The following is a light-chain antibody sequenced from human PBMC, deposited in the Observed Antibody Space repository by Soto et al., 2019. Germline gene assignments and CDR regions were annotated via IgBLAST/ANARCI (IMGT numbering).Light chain of an antibody. J-gene: IGKJ1*01. CDR3: QQFYTTPRT. Sequence: DIVMTQSPDSLAVSLGERATINCKSSQSVLYSSNNKNYLAWYQQKPGQPPKLLIYWASTRESGVPDRFSGSGSGTDFTLTISNLQAEDVAVYYCQQFYTTPRTFGQGTKVDIK. CDR2: WAS. V-gene: IGKV4-1*01. CDR1: QSVLYSSNNKNY.